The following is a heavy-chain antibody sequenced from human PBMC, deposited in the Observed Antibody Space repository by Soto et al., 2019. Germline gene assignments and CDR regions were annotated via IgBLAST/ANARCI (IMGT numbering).Heavy chain of an antibody. CDR2: INHSGST. J-gene: IGHJ5*02. D-gene: IGHD6-25*01. V-gene: IGHV4-34*01. Sequence: PSETLSLTCAVYGGSFSGYYWSWIRQPPGKGLEWIGEINHSGSTNYNPSLKSRVTISVDTSKNQFSLKLSSVTAADTAVYYRARGLSRRANPHRWFDPWGQGTLVTVSS. CDR1: GGSFSGYY. CDR3: ARGLSRRANPHRWFDP.